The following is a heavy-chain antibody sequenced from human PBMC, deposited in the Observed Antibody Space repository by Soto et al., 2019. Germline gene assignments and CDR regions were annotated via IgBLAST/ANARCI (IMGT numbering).Heavy chain of an antibody. J-gene: IGHJ3*02. CDR2: IYWYDDK. Sequence: QITLKESGPTVVKPTQTLTLTCTFSGFSLRSSGMGVGWIRQPPGKALEWLARIYWYDDKRYSPSLKSRLNITKDTFKNNVVLTMTNMDPRDTATYFCAHSSRGLQLRDAFDIWGQGTMVTVSS. D-gene: IGHD1-1*01. CDR1: GFSLRSSGMG. V-gene: IGHV2-5*01. CDR3: AHSSRGLQLRDAFDI.